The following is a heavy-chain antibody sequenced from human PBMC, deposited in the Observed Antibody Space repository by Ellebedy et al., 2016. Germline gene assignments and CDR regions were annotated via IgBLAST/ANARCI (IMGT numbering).Heavy chain of an antibody. CDR2: IWYDGSNK. CDR3: AREGGIFGLDY. Sequence: GESLKISXAASGFSFSRYGMYWVRQAPGKGLEWVAVIWYDGSNKYYADSVKGRFTISRDNSKNTLYLQMNSLRAEDTALYYCAREGGIFGLDYWGQGTLVTVSS. V-gene: IGHV3-33*01. J-gene: IGHJ4*02. CDR1: GFSFSRYG. D-gene: IGHD3-3*02.